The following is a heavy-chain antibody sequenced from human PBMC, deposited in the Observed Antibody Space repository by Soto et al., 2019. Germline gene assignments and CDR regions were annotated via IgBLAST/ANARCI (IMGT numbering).Heavy chain of an antibody. V-gene: IGHV4-59*01. CDR2: IHYTGST. CDR1: GGSISNNF. J-gene: IGHJ4*02. CDR3: ARRDGYNRFDY. D-gene: IGHD5-12*01. Sequence: PSDTLSLTCTVSGGSISNNFWSWIRQSPGKGLEWIGYIHYTGSTNYNPSLKSRVTISVDTSKDQLSLRLSSVTAADTAVYYCARRDGYNRFDYWGQGALVTVSS.